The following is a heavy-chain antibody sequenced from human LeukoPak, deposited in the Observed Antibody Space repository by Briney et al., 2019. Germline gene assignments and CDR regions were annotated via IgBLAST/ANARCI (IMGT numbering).Heavy chain of an antibody. J-gene: IGHJ4*02. CDR2: ISGSGGST. Sequence: GGSLRLSCAASGFTFSSYTMSWVRQAPGKGLEWVSAISGSGGSTYYADSVKGRFTISRDNSKNTLYLQMNSLRAEDTAVYYCAKTSDYYGSGSYYYYFDYWGQGTLATVSS. V-gene: IGHV3-23*01. CDR3: AKTSDYYGSGSYYYYFDY. D-gene: IGHD3-10*01. CDR1: GFTFSSYT.